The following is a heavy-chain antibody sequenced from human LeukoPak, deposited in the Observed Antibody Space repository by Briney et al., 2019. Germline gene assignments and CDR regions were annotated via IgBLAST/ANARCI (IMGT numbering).Heavy chain of an antibody. V-gene: IGHV3-48*03. J-gene: IGHJ4*02. CDR2: ISSTGTTI. Sequence: GGSLRLSCAASGFTFSTSEMNWVRQAPGKGLEWVSHISSTGTTIHYAGSVKGRFTISRDNAKNSLYLQMNSLRDEDTAVYYCSCRIGYTYDFVYWGQGTLVTVSS. CDR1: GFTFSTSE. CDR3: SCRIGYTYDFVY. D-gene: IGHD5-18*01.